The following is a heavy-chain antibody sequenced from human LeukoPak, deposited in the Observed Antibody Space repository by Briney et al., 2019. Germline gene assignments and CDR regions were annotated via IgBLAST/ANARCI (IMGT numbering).Heavy chain of an antibody. CDR2: IYYSGST. CDR1: GGSFSGYY. CDR3: ASAVCSSTSCRSGAGWFDP. J-gene: IGHJ5*02. Sequence: SETLSLTCAVYGGSFSGYYWSWIRQPPGKGLEWIGYIYYSGSTNYNPSLKSRVTISVDTSKNQFSLKLSSVTAADTAVYYCASAVCSSTSCRSGAGWFDPWGQGTLVTVSS. D-gene: IGHD2-2*01. V-gene: IGHV4-59*01.